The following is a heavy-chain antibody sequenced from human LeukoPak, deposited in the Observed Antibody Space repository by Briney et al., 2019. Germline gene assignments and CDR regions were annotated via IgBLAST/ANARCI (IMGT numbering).Heavy chain of an antibody. V-gene: IGHV5-51*01. CDR1: GYTFTAYW. CDR2: ILPGDSNT. CDR3: AREAFGSGEV. D-gene: IGHD3-10*01. Sequence: GESLRISCEASGYTFTAYWIGWVRQMPGEGLEWVGVILPGDSNTRYMPPFQGQVTISADKSISTAYLQWSSLKASDTAMYYCAREAFGSGEVWGQGTLVTVSS. J-gene: IGHJ4*02.